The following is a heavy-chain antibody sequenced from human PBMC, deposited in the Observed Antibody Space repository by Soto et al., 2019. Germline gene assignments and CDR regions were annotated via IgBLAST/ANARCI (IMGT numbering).Heavy chain of an antibody. CDR1: GYTFTSYY. CDR2: IIPSGGST. Sequence: ASVKVSCKASGYTFTSYYMHWVRQAPGQGLEWMGIIIPSGGSTSYAQKFQGRVTMTRDTSTSTVYMELSSLRSEDTAVYYCARGYSLYYYDSSGYYYVEYWGQGTLVTVSS. D-gene: IGHD3-22*01. CDR3: ARGYSLYYYDSSGYYYVEY. J-gene: IGHJ4*02. V-gene: IGHV1-46*01.